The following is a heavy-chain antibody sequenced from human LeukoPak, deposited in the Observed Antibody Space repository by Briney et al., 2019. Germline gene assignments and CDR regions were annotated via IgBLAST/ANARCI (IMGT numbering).Heavy chain of an antibody. CDR3: ARVSGYCSGGSCYGHAFDI. V-gene: IGHV3-21*01. D-gene: IGHD2-15*01. CDR1: GFTFSSYS. Sequence: GGSLRLSCAAFGFTFSSYSMNWVRQAPGKGLEWVSSISSSSSYIYYADSVKGRFTISRDNAKNSLYLQMNSLRAEDTAVYYCARVSGYCSGGSCYGHAFDIWGQGTMVTVSS. J-gene: IGHJ3*02. CDR2: ISSSSSYI.